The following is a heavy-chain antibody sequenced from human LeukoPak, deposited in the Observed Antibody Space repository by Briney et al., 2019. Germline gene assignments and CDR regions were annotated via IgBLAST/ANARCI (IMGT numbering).Heavy chain of an antibody. CDR1: GFTFSSYA. D-gene: IGHD1-1*01. CDR2: ISGSGGST. J-gene: IGHJ4*02. V-gene: IGHV3-23*01. CDR3: AKDGTTTITFDY. Sequence: GGSLRLSCAASGFTFSSYAMSWVRQAPGKGLEWVSVISGSGGSTYYRDSVKGRFTISRDNSKNTLYMQMNSLRAEDTAVYYCAKDGTTTITFDYWGQGTLVTVSS.